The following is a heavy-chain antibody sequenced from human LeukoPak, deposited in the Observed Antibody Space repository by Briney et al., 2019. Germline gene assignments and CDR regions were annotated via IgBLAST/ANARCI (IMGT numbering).Heavy chain of an antibody. V-gene: IGHV3-33*01. CDR3: AREFHYYFESSGPLEY. J-gene: IGHJ4*02. CDR1: GFTFSNYG. D-gene: IGHD3-22*01. CDR2: IWYDGNNK. Sequence: EGSLRLSCAASGFTFSNYGMHWVRQAPGKGLEWVALIWYDGNNKYYADSVKGRFTISRDNSKNTLYLQMNSLRAEDTAVYFCAREFHYYFESSGPLEYWGQGTLVTVSS.